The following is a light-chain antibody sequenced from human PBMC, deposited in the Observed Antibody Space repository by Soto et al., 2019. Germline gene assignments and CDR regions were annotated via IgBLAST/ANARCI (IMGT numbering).Light chain of an antibody. V-gene: IGKV3-20*01. J-gene: IGKJ5*01. CDR3: QQYGSSPST. Sequence: EIVLTQSPGTLSLSPGERATLSCRASQSVSSSYLAWYQQKPGQAPRLLIYTASSRATGVPERFSGSGSRTDFTLTITRLEPEDFAVYYCQQYGSSPSTFGQGTRLEIK. CDR2: TAS. CDR1: QSVSSSY.